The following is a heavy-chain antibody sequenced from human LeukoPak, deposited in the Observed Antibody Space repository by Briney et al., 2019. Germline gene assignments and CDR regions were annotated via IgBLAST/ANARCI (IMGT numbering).Heavy chain of an antibody. CDR2: IGDSGGST. Sequence: GGSLRLSCAASGFTFSSYAMSWVRQTPGKGLEWVSAIGDSGGSTYYADSVKGRFTISRDNSKNTLYLQMNSLRAEDTAVYYCAIPLPTYYYDSCGYSDYWGQGTLVTVSS. V-gene: IGHV3-23*01. J-gene: IGHJ4*02. CDR3: AIPLPTYYYDSCGYSDY. CDR1: GFTFSSYA. D-gene: IGHD3-22*01.